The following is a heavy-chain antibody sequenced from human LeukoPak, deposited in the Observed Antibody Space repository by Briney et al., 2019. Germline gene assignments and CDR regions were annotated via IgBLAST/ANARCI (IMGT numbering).Heavy chain of an antibody. CDR2: IKQDGSEK. Sequence: GGSLRLSCAASGFTFSSYWMSWVRQAPGKGLEWVANIKQDGSEKYYVDSVKGRFTISRDNAKNSLYLQMNSLRAEDTAVYYCARGGGKWFRPNANWSDPWGQGTLVTVSS. D-gene: IGHD3-22*01. J-gene: IGHJ5*02. V-gene: IGHV3-7*01. CDR1: GFTFSSYW. CDR3: ARGGGKWFRPNANWSDP.